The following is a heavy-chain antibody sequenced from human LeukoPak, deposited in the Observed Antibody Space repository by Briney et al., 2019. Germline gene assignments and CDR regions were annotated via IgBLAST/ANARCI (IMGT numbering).Heavy chain of an antibody. CDR3: AREQDIVATRHARKYYYYGMDV. CDR2: ISSSGSTI. V-gene: IGHV3-48*03. J-gene: IGHJ6*02. D-gene: IGHD5-12*01. Sequence: GGSLRLSCAASGFTFSSYEMNWVRQAPGKGLEWVSYISSSGSTIYYADSVKGRFTISRDNAKNSLYLQMNSLRAEDTAVYYCAREQDIVATRHARKYYYYGMDVWGQGTTVTVSS. CDR1: GFTFSSYE.